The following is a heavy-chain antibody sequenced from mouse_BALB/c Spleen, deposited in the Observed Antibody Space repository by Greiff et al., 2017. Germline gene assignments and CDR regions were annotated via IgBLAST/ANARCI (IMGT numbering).Heavy chain of an antibody. CDR3: ARDRPSYAMDY. CDR2: ISDGGSYT. V-gene: IGHV5-4*02. CDR1: GFTFSDYY. J-gene: IGHJ4*01. Sequence: VQLKESGGGLVKPGGSLKLSCAASGFTFSDYYMYWVRQTPEKRLEWVATISDGGSYTYYPDSVKGRFTISRDNAKNNLYLQMSSLKSVDTAMYYCARDRPSYAMDYWGQGTSVTVSS.